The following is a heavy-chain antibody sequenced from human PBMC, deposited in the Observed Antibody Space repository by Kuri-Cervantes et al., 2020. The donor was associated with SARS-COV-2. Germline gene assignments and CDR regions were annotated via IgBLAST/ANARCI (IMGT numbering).Heavy chain of an antibody. Sequence: GESLKISCAASGFTFSSYAMHWVRQAPGKGLGWVSAISGSGGSTYYADSVKGRFTISRDNSKNTLYLQMNSLRAEDTAVYYCAKGGMTTVTALDWYFDLWGRGTLVTVSS. D-gene: IGHD4-17*01. J-gene: IGHJ2*01. V-gene: IGHV3-23*01. CDR2: ISGSGGST. CDR3: AKGGMTTVTALDWYFDL. CDR1: GFTFSSYA.